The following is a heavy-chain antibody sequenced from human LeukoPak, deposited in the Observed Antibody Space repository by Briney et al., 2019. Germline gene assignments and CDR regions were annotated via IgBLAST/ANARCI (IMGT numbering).Heavy chain of an antibody. D-gene: IGHD3-10*01. CDR3: ARESRRSYCNEY. V-gene: IGHV4-39*07. J-gene: IGHJ4*02. CDR1: GGSISSSSYY. Sequence: PSETLSLTCTVSGGSISSSSYYWGWIRQPPGKGLEWIGSIYYSGSTNYNPSLKSRVTMSVDTSENQFSLKLSSVTAADTAVYYCARESRRSYCNEYWGQGTLVTVSS. CDR2: IYYSGST.